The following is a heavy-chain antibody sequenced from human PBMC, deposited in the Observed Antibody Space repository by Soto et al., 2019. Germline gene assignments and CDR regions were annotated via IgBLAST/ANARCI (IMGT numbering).Heavy chain of an antibody. CDR1: GDSVSSNSAA. J-gene: IGHJ4*02. V-gene: IGHV6-1*01. Sequence: QVQLQQSGPGLVKPSQTLSLTCAISGDSVSSNSAAWNWIRQSPSRGLEWLGRTYYTSKWYNDYAGSVRSRITINPDTSKNRFSLQLNSVTPEYTAVYYCARSGVVGRYFDYWGQGTLVNVSS. CDR2: TYYTSKWYN. D-gene: IGHD3-3*01. CDR3: ARSGVVGRYFDY.